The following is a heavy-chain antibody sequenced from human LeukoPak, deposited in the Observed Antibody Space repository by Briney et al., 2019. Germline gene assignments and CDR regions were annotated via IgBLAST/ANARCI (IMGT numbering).Heavy chain of an antibody. CDR2: ISGSGGST. CDR3: AKVEMLYYGY. D-gene: IGHD2-8*01. CDR1: GFTFSSYG. J-gene: IGHJ4*02. V-gene: IGHV3-23*01. Sequence: GGTLRLSCAASGFTFSSYGMSWVRQAPGKGLEWVSAISGSGGSTYYADSVKGRFTISRDNSKNTLYLQMNSLRAEDTAVYYCAKVEMLYYGYWGQGTLVTVSS.